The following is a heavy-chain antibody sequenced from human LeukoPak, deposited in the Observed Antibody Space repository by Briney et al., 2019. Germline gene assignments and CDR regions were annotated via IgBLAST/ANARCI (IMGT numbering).Heavy chain of an antibody. V-gene: IGHV3-30*14. D-gene: IGHD5-24*01. Sequence: GGSLRLSCAASGFTFSSYAMHWVRQAPGKGLEWVAVISYDGSNKYYADSVKGRFTISRDNSKNTLYLQMNSLRAEDTAVYYCARDFTYGYNYGYWGQGTLVTVSS. CDR1: GFTFSSYA. CDR2: ISYDGSNK. J-gene: IGHJ4*02. CDR3: ARDFTYGYNYGY.